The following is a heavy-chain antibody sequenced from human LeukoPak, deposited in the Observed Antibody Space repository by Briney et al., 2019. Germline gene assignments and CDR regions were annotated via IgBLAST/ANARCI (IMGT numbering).Heavy chain of an antibody. Sequence: ASVKVSCKVSGYSLSELSMHWVRQATGQGLEWMGWMNPNSGNTGYAQKFQGRVTMTRNTSISTAYMELSSLRSGDTAVYYCARQLVWFGESQAFDIWGQGTMVTVSS. D-gene: IGHD3-10*01. J-gene: IGHJ3*02. CDR2: MNPNSGNT. CDR3: ARQLVWFGESQAFDI. CDR1: GYSLSELS. V-gene: IGHV1-8*01.